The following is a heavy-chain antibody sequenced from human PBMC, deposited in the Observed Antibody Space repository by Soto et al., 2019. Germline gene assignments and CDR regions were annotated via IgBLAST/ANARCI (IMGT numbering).Heavy chain of an antibody. CDR3: ARRLPPNYYYGMDL. V-gene: IGHV1-18*01. CDR2: IGAYNGNT. J-gene: IGHJ6*02. Sequence: QVQLVQSGAEVKKPGASVKVSCKASGYTFTSYGISWVRQAPGQGLEWMGWIGAYNGNTNHAQKLQRRVTMTTDTPTSTAYMERRSLRAADTAVHYCARRLPPNYYYGMDLWGQGTTVTVSS. CDR1: GYTFTSYG.